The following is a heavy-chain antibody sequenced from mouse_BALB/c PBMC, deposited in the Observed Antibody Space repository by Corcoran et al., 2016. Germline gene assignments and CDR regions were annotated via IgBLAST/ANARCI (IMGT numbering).Heavy chain of an antibody. J-gene: IGHJ3*01. D-gene: IGHD2-1*01. Sequence: EVQLQQSGAELVKPGASVKLSCTASGFNIKDTYMPWVKQRPEQGLEWIGRIDPANGNTKYDPKFQGKATITADTSSNTAYLQLSSLTSEDTAVYYCARGNYTLAWFAYWGQGTLVTVSA. V-gene: IGHV14-3*02. CDR2: IDPANGNT. CDR1: GFNIKDTY. CDR3: ARGNYTLAWFAY.